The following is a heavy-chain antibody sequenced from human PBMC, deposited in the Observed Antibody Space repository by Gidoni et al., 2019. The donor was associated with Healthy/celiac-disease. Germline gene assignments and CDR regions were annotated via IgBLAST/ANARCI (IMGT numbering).Heavy chain of an antibody. CDR2: IIPIFGTA. CDR1: GGTFSSYA. J-gene: IGHJ2*01. Sequence: QVQLVQSGAEVKKPGSSVKVSCKASGGTFSSYAISWVRQAPGQGLEWMGGIIPIFGTANYAQKFQGRVTITADKSTSTAYMELSSLRSEDTAVYYCARWEPYSGYPKNWYFDLWGRGTLVTVSS. CDR3: ARWEPYSGYPKNWYFDL. V-gene: IGHV1-69*06. D-gene: IGHD5-12*01.